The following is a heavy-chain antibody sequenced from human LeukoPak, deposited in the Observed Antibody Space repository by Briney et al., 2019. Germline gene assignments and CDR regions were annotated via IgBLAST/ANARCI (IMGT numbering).Heavy chain of an antibody. CDR2: ISGSGGST. CDR1: GFTFIDYA. CDR3: AKESPQFDF. Sequence: HPGGSLRLSCAASGFTFIDYAMSWVRQAPGKGLEWVSVISGSGGSTHYADSVKGRFTISRDNSKNTLYLQMNSLRAEDRAVYYCAKESPQFDFWGQGTLVTVSS. J-gene: IGHJ5*01. V-gene: IGHV3-23*01.